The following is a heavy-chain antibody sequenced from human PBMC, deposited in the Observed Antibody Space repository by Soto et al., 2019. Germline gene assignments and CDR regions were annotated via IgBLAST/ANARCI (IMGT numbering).Heavy chain of an antibody. D-gene: IGHD1-7*01. CDR1: GFTFSDYY. J-gene: IGHJ3*02. CDR2: ISSSGSTI. CDR3: ARDRVNWNYRTNAFDI. V-gene: IGHV3-11*01. Sequence: GGSLRLSCAASGFTFSDYYMSWIRQAPGKGLEWVSYISSSGSTIYYADSVKGRFTISRDNAKNSLYLQMNSLRAEDTAVYYCARDRVNWNYRTNAFDIWGQGTRVTVS.